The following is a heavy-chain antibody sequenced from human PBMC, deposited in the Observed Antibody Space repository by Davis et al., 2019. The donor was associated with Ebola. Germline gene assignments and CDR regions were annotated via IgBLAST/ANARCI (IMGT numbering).Heavy chain of an antibody. J-gene: IGHJ4*02. Sequence: ASVKVSCKASAYTFTSYGISWVRPAPGQGLEWMGWINPHNGNTNYAQNVQGRVTMTTDTSTSTAYMEVGSLRSDDTAVYYGARAQFPTTSDHWGQGTLVTVSS. CDR1: AYTFTSYG. CDR2: INPHNGNT. V-gene: IGHV1-18*04. CDR3: ARAQFPTTSDH. D-gene: IGHD1-1*01.